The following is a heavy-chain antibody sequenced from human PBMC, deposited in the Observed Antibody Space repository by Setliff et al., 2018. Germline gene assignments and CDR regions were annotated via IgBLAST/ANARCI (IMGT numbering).Heavy chain of an antibody. CDR1: GGSFSSFY. D-gene: IGHD7-27*01. CDR2: INHSGTT. J-gene: IGHJ6*02. Sequence: KTSETLSLTCAVYGGSFSSFYWSWIRQPPGKGLEWIGEINHSGTTNYNPSLKSRVTISVDTSKKQFSLKLSSVTAADTAVYYCAKFGPLDLTGDWAFVKNIHHHYGMDVWGQGTTVTVSS. CDR3: AKFGPLDLTGDWAFVKNIHHHYGMDV. V-gene: IGHV4-34*01.